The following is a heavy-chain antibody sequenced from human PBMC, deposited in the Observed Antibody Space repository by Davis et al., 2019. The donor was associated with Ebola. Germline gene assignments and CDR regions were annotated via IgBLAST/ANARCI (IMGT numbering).Heavy chain of an antibody. D-gene: IGHD3-3*01. V-gene: IGHV4-39*07. CDR2: IYYSGST. CDR1: GGSISSSSYY. Sequence: SETLSLTCTVSGGSISSSSYYCGWIRQPPGKGLEWIGSIYYSGSTYYNPSLKSRVTISVDTSKNQFSLKLSSVTAADTAVYYCARARGISTWFDPWGQGTLVTVSS. J-gene: IGHJ5*02. CDR3: ARARGISTWFDP.